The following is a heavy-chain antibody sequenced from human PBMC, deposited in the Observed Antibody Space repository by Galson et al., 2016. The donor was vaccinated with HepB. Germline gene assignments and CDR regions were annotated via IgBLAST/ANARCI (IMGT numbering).Heavy chain of an antibody. CDR1: GGSITNNHW. CDR2: IYHSGST. Sequence: ETLSLTCTVSGGSITNNHWWSWVRQPPGKGLEWIGEIYHSGSTIYSPSLKSRVTISVDKSKNQFSLNLTSVTAADTAVYYCARDGVVVGAAPRMDNWFDPWGQGTTVTVSS. J-gene: IGHJ5*02. CDR3: ARDGVVVGAAPRMDNWFDP. D-gene: IGHD2-15*01. V-gene: IGHV4-4*02.